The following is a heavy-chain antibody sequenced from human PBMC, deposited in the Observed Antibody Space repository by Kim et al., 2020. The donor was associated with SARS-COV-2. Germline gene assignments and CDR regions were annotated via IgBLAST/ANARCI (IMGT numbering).Heavy chain of an antibody. CDR3: VGGAIIVATTRFDY. Sequence: NPSLKSRVTISVDTSKNQFSLKLSSVTAADTAVYYCVGGAIIVATTRFDYWGQGTLVTVSS. V-gene: IGHV4-34*01. D-gene: IGHD5-12*01. J-gene: IGHJ4*02.